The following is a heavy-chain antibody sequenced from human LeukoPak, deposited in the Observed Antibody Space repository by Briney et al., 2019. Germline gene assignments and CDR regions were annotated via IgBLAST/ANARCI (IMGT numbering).Heavy chain of an antibody. CDR1: GDSVTNHY. D-gene: IGHD3-10*01. V-gene: IGHV4-59*02. Sequence: PSETLSLTCIVSGDSVTNHYWSLIRQPPGRGLEWIGYIYYSGSINYNPSLKSRVTISVDTSRNQFSMKLNSVTAADPAVYYCAGSGGLANQGAVFDYWGQGTLVTVSS. J-gene: IGHJ4*02. CDR3: AGSGGLANQGAVFDY. CDR2: IYYSGSI.